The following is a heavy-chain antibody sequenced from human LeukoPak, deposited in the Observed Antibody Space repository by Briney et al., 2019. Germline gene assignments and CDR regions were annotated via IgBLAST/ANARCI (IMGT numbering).Heavy chain of an antibody. D-gene: IGHD5-18*01. CDR1: GGSISSGGYS. V-gene: IGHV4-30-2*01. Sequence: SQTLSLTCAVSGGSISSGGYSWSWIRQPPGRGLEWIGYIYHNGNTYYSPSLKSRVTISVDRSKNQLSLKLSSVTAADTAMYYCASGGYSYGFDYWGQGTLVTVSS. J-gene: IGHJ4*02. CDR2: IYHNGNT. CDR3: ASGGYSYGFDY.